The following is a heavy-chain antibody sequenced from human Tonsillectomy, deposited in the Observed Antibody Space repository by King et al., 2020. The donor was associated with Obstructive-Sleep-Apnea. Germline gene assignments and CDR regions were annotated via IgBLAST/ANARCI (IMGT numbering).Heavy chain of an antibody. CDR1: GFTFSDYY. CDR3: ARVNVTTTLWGSYYYGMDV. CDR2: ITSGGTTI. D-gene: IGHD4-17*01. V-gene: IGHV3-11*01. Sequence: VQLVESGGGLVKPGGSLRLSCAASGFTFSDYYMNWIRQAPGKGLEWVSYITSGGTTIYNADSVKGRFTVSRDNAKNSLYLQMNSLRAEDTALYYCARVNVTTTLWGSYYYGMDVWGRGTTVTVSS. J-gene: IGHJ6*02.